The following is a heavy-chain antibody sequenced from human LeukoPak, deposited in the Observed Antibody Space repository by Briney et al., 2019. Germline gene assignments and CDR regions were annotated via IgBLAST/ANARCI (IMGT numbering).Heavy chain of an antibody. D-gene: IGHD6-19*01. CDR2: IIPIFGTA. V-gene: IGHV1-69*13. J-gene: IGHJ4*02. CDR1: GYTFTSYA. Sequence: GASVKVSCKASGYTFTSYAISWVRQAPGQGLEWMGGIIPIFGTANYAQKFQGRVTITADESTSTAYMELSSLRSEDTAVYYCARSIAVAGTYFDYWGQGTLVTVSS. CDR3: ARSIAVAGTYFDY.